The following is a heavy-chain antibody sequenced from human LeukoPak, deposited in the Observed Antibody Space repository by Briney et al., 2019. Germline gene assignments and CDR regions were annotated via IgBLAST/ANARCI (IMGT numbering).Heavy chain of an antibody. J-gene: IGHJ4*02. CDR2: ISSSSSYI. V-gene: IGHV3-21*01. D-gene: IGHD6-19*01. Sequence: GGSLRLSCAASGFTFSEYWMNWVRQAPGKGLEWVSSISSSSSYIYYADSVKGRFTISRDNAKNSLYLQMNSLRAEDTAVYYCARSGYSSGWYSEGIGYWGQGTLVTVSS. CDR1: GFTFSEYW. CDR3: ARSGYSSGWYSEGIGY.